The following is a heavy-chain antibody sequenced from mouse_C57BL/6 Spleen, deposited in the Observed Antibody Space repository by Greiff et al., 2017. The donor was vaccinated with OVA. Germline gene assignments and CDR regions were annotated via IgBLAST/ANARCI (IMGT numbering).Heavy chain of an antibody. CDR2: IYPGDGDT. CDR3: ARSYYGSSYPAWFAY. CDR1: GYAFSSYW. V-gene: IGHV1-80*01. J-gene: IGHJ3*01. D-gene: IGHD1-1*01. Sequence: VQLQQSGAELVKPGASVKISCKASGYAFSSYWMNWVKQRPGKGLEWIGQIYPGDGDTNYNGKFKGKATLTADKSSSTAYMQLSSLTSEDSAVYFCARSYYGSSYPAWFAYWGQGTLVTVSA.